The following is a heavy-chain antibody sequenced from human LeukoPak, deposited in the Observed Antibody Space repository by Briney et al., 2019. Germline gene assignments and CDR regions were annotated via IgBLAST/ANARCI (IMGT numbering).Heavy chain of an antibody. CDR3: ARVIGTAAGTYYFDY. CDR2: INPSGGST. Sequence: ASVKVSCKASDYTFTSYYMHWVRQAPGQGLEWMGIINPSGGSTSYAQKFQGRVTMTRDMSTSTVYMELSSLRSEDTAVYYCARVIGTAAGTYYFDYWGQGTLVTVSS. D-gene: IGHD6-13*01. V-gene: IGHV1-46*01. J-gene: IGHJ4*02. CDR1: DYTFTSYY.